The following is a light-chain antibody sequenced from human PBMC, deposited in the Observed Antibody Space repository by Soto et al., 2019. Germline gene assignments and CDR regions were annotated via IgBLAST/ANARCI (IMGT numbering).Light chain of an antibody. CDR3: SSLTSSNTWV. CDR1: NSDVGGYDY. V-gene: IGLV2-14*01. Sequence: QSALTQPASVSGSPGQSITISCTGTNSDVGGYDYVSWYQHYPGKAPKLLIYQVNNRPSGVSSRFSGSKSGNTASLTFSGLQAEDEADYYCSSLTSSNTWVFGGVTKLTVL. CDR2: QVN. J-gene: IGLJ3*02.